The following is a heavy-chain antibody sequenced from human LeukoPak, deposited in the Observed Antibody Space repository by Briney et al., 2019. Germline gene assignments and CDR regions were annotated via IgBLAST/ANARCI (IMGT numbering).Heavy chain of an antibody. J-gene: IGHJ4*02. CDR2: IYSSGTT. CDR3: ARGGGRQLATSHSYFDY. CDR1: GGSISGYF. Sequence: PSETLSLTCNVSGGSISGYFWSWIRHPAGKGLGWIGRIYSSGTTNYNPSLKSRLTMSVDTSKNQFSLELSSVTAADTAVYFCARGGGRQLATSHSYFDYWGQGILVPVSS. D-gene: IGHD2-15*01. V-gene: IGHV4-4*07.